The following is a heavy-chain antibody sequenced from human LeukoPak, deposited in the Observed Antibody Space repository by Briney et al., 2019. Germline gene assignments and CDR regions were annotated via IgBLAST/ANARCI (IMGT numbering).Heavy chain of an antibody. D-gene: IGHD6-6*01. CDR2: IYHSGST. CDR1: GYSNSRGYY. Sequence: KPSETLSLPRAVSGYSNSRGYYLGWIRPPPGEGLEWIGSIYHSGSTYYNPSLKSRVTISVDTSKNQFSLKLSSVTAADTAVYYCARKEGSIAARIDYWGQGTLVTVSS. J-gene: IGHJ4*02. CDR3: ARKEGSIAARIDY. V-gene: IGHV4-38-2*01.